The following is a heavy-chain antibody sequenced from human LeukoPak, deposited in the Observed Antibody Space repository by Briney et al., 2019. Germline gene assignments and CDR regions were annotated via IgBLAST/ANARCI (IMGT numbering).Heavy chain of an antibody. J-gene: IGHJ3*02. V-gene: IGHV3-23*01. CDR2: ISSSGGST. D-gene: IGHD3-10*01. CDR3: AKDLGSQYYYGSGSYYPDAFDI. CDR1: GFTFSSYA. Sequence: GGSLRLSCAASGFTFSSYAMSWVRQAPGKGLEWVSAISSSGGSTYYADSVKGRFTISRDNSKNTLYLQMNSLRAEDTAVYYCAKDLGSQYYYGSGSYYPDAFDIWGQGTMVTVSS.